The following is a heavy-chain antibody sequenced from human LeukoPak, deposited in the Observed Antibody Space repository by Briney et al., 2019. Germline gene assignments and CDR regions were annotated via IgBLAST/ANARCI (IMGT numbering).Heavy chain of an antibody. D-gene: IGHD6-19*01. J-gene: IGHJ6*02. CDR3: ARTGSSGWNYYYYYGMDV. V-gene: IGHV4-59*08. CDR2: IYYSGST. Sequence: SETLSLTCTVSGGSISSYYWSWIRQPPGKGLEWIGYIYYSGSTNYNPSLKSRVTISVDTSKNQCSLKLSSVTAADTAVYYCARTGSSGWNYYYYYGMDVWGQGTTVTVSS. CDR1: GGSISSYY.